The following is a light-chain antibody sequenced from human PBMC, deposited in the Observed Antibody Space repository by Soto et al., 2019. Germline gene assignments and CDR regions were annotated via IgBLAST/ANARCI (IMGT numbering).Light chain of an antibody. Sequence: QSVRAQPPSASGSPGQSVAISCTGTSSDVGGYNYVSWYQQHPGKAPKLMIYEVNKRPSGVPDRFSGFKSGNTASLTVSGLQAEDEADYYCSSYAGSSNVFGTGTKVTVL. V-gene: IGLV2-8*01. CDR3: SSYAGSSNV. CDR2: EVN. J-gene: IGLJ1*01. CDR1: SSDVGGYNY.